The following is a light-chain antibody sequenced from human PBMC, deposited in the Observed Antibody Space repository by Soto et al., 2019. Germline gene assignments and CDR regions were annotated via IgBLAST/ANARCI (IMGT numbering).Light chain of an antibody. CDR2: KAS. J-gene: IGKJ1*01. CDR3: LQYNYYWK. CDR1: QNINSW. Sequence: DIQMTQSPSTLSASVGDRVTITCRASQNINSWLAWYQQKPGQGPRLLIYKASTLESGVPSRFTGTQSGTKFTLTISSLQADDYATYFCLQYNYYWKFRQGTRIEVK. V-gene: IGKV1-5*03.